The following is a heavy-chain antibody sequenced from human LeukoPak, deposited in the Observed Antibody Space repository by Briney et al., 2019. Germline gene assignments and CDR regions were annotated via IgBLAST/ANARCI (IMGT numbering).Heavy chain of an antibody. CDR1: GFTFSSYS. D-gene: IGHD1-26*01. CDR2: ISSSSSYI. Sequence: GGSLRLSCAASGFTFSSYSMNWVRQAPGKGLEWVSSISSSSSYIYYADSVKGRFTISRDNAKNSLYLQMNSLRAEDTAVYYCARDFSRRMVGAKNWFDPWGQGTLVTVSS. CDR3: ARDFSRRMVGAKNWFDP. V-gene: IGHV3-21*01. J-gene: IGHJ5*02.